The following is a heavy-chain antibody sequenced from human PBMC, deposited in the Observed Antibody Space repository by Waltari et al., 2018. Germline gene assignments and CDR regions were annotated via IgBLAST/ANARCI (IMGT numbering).Heavy chain of an antibody. J-gene: IGHJ4*02. CDR3: VRVGGAYSPFGY. D-gene: IGHD2-21*01. CDR2: INSDGSST. CDR1: GFTFSSYW. Sequence: EVQLVEAGGGLVQPGGSLRLSCAASGFTFSSYWMHWVRQAPGKGLVGVSRINSDGSSTSYADAVKGRFTISRDNAKNTLYLQMDSLRAEDTAVYYCVRVGGAYSPFGYWGQGILVTVSS. V-gene: IGHV3-74*01.